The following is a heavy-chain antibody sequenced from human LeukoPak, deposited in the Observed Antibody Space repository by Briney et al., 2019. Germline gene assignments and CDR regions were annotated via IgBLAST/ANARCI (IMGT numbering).Heavy chain of an antibody. CDR1: GFTFSSYW. CDR2: IKQDGSEK. D-gene: IGHD2-2*01. Sequence: PGGSLRLSCAASGFTFSSYWMSWVRQAPGKGLEWVANIKQDGSEKYYVDSVKGRFTISRDNAKNSLYLQMNSLRAEDTAVYYCARGSHCSSTSCYTNYYYYMDVWGKGTTVTVSS. CDR3: ARGSHCSSTSCYTNYYYYMDV. V-gene: IGHV3-7*01. J-gene: IGHJ6*03.